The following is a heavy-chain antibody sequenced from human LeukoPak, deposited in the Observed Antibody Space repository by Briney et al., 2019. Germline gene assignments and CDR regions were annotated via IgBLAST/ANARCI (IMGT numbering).Heavy chain of an antibody. CDR1: GGSISSYY. J-gene: IGHJ3*02. V-gene: IGHV4-59*01. D-gene: IGHD3-22*01. Sequence: SETLSLTCTVSGGSISSYYWSWIRQPPGKGLEWIGYIYYSGSTNYNPSLKSRVTISVDTSKNQFSLKLSSVTAADTAVYYCARAGYYDSSGDDAFDIWGQGTMVTVSS. CDR3: ARAGYYDSSGDDAFDI. CDR2: IYYSGST.